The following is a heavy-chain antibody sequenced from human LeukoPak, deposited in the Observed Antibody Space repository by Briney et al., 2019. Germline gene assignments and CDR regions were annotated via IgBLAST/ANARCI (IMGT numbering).Heavy chain of an antibody. CDR3: AKDGYCSSTSCQYYYYGMDV. D-gene: IGHD2-2*01. Sequence: PGGSLRLSCAASGFTFDDYAMHWVRHAPGKGLEWVSGISWNSGSIGYADSVKGRFTISRDNAKNSLYLQMNSLRAEDTALYYCAKDGYCSSTSCQYYYYGMDVWGQGTTVTVSS. J-gene: IGHJ6*02. CDR2: ISWNSGSI. V-gene: IGHV3-9*01. CDR1: GFTFDDYA.